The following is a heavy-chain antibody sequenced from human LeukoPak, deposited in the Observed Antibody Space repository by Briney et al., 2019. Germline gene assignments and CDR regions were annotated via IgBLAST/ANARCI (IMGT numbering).Heavy chain of an antibody. Sequence: PGGSLRLSCAASGFTFSDYYMSWLRQAPGKGLEWVSYISSSGSTIYYADSVKGRFTISRDNAKNSLYLQMNSLRAEDTAVYYCAGDGPLEAMVVYYYYYYGMDVWGQGTTVTVSS. J-gene: IGHJ6*02. V-gene: IGHV3-11*01. CDR1: GFTFSDYY. CDR2: ISSSGSTI. CDR3: AGDGPLEAMVVYYYYYYGMDV. D-gene: IGHD5-18*01.